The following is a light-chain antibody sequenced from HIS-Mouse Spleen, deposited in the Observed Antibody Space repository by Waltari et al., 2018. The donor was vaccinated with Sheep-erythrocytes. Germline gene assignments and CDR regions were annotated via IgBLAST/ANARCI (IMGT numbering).Light chain of an antibody. J-gene: IGLJ2*01. V-gene: IGLV3-1*01. CDR2: QDS. Sequence: SYELTQPPSVSVSPGQTASITCSGDKLGDKSACWYQQTPGHSPVLVIYQDSKRPSGIPERFSGSNSGNTATLTISGTQAMDEADYYCQAWDSSTVVFGGGTKLTVL. CDR3: QAWDSSTVV. CDR1: KLGDKS.